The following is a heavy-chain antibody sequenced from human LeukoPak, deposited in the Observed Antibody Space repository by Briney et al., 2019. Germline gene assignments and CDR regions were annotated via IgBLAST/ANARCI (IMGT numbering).Heavy chain of an antibody. J-gene: IGHJ5*01. D-gene: IGHD3-3*01. V-gene: IGHV4-39*01. Sequence: SSETLSLTRTISAASTSSSSHHWGWIRQSPGKGLEWIGSIYSGRTIYYSPSLNSRVTISVVTSKDQFILQLNSVTAADTAVYYCVRHDGRGGSTMGAFDSWGQGSLVTVSS. CDR1: AASTSSSSHH. CDR2: IYSGRTI. CDR3: VRHDGRGGSTMGAFDS.